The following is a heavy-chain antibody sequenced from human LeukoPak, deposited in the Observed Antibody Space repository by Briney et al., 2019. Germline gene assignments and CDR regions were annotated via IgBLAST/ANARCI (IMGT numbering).Heavy chain of an antibody. CDR3: ARLELDY. CDR1: GFTFTSYG. V-gene: IGHV3-30*12. J-gene: IGHJ4*02. CDR2: IRHDGNDK. Sequence: PGGSLRLSCVASGFTFTSYGMHWVRQAPGKGLEWVALIRHDGNDKYYAETVKGRFTISRDNAKNSLYLQMNSLRAEDTAVYYCARLELDYWGQGTLVTVSS. D-gene: IGHD1-7*01.